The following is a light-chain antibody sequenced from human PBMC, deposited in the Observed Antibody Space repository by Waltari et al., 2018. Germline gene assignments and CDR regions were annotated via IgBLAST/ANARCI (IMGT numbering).Light chain of an antibody. CDR2: DVS. CDR3: SSHTSNNVVV. CDR1: SSDVGSYDY. Sequence: QSALTQPASVSGSPGQSITISCTGTSSDVGSYDYVSWYQQHPGKAPKVMIYDVSNRPSGVSNRLSGSKSCNTASLTISGLQAEDEADYYCSSHTSNNVVVFGGGTKLTVL. J-gene: IGLJ2*01. V-gene: IGLV2-14*01.